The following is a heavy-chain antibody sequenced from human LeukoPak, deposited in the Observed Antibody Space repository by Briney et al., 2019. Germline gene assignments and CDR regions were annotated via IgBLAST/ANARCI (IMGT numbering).Heavy chain of an antibody. Sequence: ASVKVSCKASGGTFSSYAISWVRQAPGQGLEWMGGIIPIFGTANYAQKFQGRVTITADESTSTAYMELSSLRSEDTAVYYCARVTPNPTGDSFDYWGQGTLVTVSS. J-gene: IGHJ4*02. CDR3: ARVTPNPTGDSFDY. CDR2: IIPIFGTA. V-gene: IGHV1-69*13. D-gene: IGHD1-14*01. CDR1: GGTFSSYA.